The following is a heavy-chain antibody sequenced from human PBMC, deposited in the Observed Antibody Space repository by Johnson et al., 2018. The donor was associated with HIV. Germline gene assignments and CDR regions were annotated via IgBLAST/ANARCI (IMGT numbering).Heavy chain of an antibody. CDR2: ISWNSGSI. D-gene: IGHD3/OR15-3a*01. J-gene: IGHJ3*02. CDR3: AKGFFELDDAFDI. CDR1: GFTFDDYA. V-gene: IGHV3-9*01. Sequence: EVQLVESGGGLVQPGRSLRLSCAASGFTFDDYAMHWVRQAPGKGLEWVSGISWNSGSIGYADSVKGRFTISRDNAKNSLYLQMNSLRAEDTALYYCAKGFFELDDAFDIWGQGTMVTVSS.